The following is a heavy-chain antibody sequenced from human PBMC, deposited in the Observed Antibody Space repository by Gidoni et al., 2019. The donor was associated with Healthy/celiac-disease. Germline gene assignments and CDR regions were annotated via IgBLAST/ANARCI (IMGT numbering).Heavy chain of an antibody. CDR3: ARDRPHSSGWYKGGDAFDI. J-gene: IGHJ3*02. V-gene: IGHV4-59*01. D-gene: IGHD6-19*01. CDR2: SYYSGRN. Sequence: PPGKGLEWIGYSYYSGRNNYNPYLKSRVTRSVDTSKNQFSLKLSSVAAADTAVYYCARDRPHSSGWYKGGDAFDIWGQGTMVTVSS.